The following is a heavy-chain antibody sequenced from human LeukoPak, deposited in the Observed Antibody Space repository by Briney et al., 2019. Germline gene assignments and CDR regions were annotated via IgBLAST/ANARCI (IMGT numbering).Heavy chain of an antibody. J-gene: IGHJ4*02. V-gene: IGHV3-21*01. CDR1: GFTFSSYS. D-gene: IGHD3-3*01. CDR3: ARAEGYDFWSGPND. CDR2: ISSSSSYI. Sequence: GGSLRLSCAASGFTFSSYSMNWVRQAPGTGLEWVSSISSSSSYIYYADSVKGRFTISRDNAKNSLYLQMNSLRAEDTAVYYCARAEGYDFWSGPNDWGQGTLVTVSS.